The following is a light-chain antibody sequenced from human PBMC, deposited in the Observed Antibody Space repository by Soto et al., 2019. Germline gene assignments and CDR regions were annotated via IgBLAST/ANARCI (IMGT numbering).Light chain of an antibody. CDR2: DAS. CDR3: QQYNSYSRT. J-gene: IGKJ1*01. Sequence: DIQMTQSPSTLSASVGDRVTINCRASQSIGSWLAWYQQKPGKAPKVIIYDASTLESGVPSRFSGSESGTEFTLTISSLQPDDSATYYCQQYNSYSRTFGQGTKVEVK. V-gene: IGKV1-5*01. CDR1: QSIGSW.